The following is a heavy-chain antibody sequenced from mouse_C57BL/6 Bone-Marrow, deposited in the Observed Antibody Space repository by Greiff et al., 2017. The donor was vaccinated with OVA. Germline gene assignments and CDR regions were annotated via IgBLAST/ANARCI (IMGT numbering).Heavy chain of an antibody. V-gene: IGHV7-3*01. CDR2: IRNKANGYTT. CDR1: GFTFPDYY. D-gene: IGHD1-1*01. CDR3: ARSHDCGSSAYWYFDV. J-gene: IGHJ1*03. Sequence: EVMLVESGGGLVQPGGSLSLSCAASGFTFPDYYMSWVRQPPGKALEWLGFIRNKANGYTTEYSASVKGRFTISRDNSQSILYLQMNALRAEDSATYYCARSHDCGSSAYWYFDVWGTGTTVTVSS.